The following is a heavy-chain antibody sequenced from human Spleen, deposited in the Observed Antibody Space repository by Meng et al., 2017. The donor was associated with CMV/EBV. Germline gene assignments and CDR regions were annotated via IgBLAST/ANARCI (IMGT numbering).Heavy chain of an antibody. Sequence: SDGSISNDKYYWNWIRQHPGKGLEWIGYIYHSGTTYYNPSLKSRVRISLDTSQNQFSLKVTSVTAADTAVYYCARSPVLPGYEFGPWGHGTLVTVSS. J-gene: IGHJ5*02. D-gene: IGHD2-2*01. CDR3: ARSPVLPGYEFGP. CDR1: DGSISNDKYY. CDR2: IYHSGTT. V-gene: IGHV4-31*02.